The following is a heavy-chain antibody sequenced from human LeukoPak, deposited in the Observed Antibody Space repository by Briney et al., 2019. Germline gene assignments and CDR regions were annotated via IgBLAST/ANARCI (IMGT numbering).Heavy chain of an antibody. CDR1: GGSFSGYY. CDR3: AGSIAAAAVP. D-gene: IGHD6-13*01. J-gene: IGHJ5*02. V-gene: IGHV4-34*01. CDR2: INHSGST. Sequence: PETLSLTCAVYGGSFSGYYWSWIRQPPGKGLEWIGEINHSGSTNYNPSLKSRVTISVDTSKNQFSLKLSSVTAADTAVYYCAGSIAAAAVPWGQGTLVTVSS.